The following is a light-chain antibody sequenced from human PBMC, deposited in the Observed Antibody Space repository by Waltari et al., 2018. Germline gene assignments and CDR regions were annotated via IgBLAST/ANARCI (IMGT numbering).Light chain of an antibody. J-gene: IGLJ3*02. CDR1: VSANKY. Sequence: SYELTQPSSVSVSPGQTAKNTCTGDVSANKYVRWVQQTPGQAPVQVIYRNIERPSGIPERFSGSSSGTTVTLTISGAQVEDEADYYWYSEADSNWVFGGGTKLTVL. V-gene: IGLV3-27*01. CDR3: YSEADSNWV. CDR2: RNI.